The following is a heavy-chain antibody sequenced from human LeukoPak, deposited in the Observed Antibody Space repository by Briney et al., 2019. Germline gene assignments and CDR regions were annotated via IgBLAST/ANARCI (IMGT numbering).Heavy chain of an antibody. D-gene: IGHD3-10*01. V-gene: IGHV4-38-2*02. CDR2: IYHSGST. Sequence: SETLSLTCTVSGYSINSGYYWGWIRQPPGKGLEWIGSIYHSGSTNYNPSLKSRVTISVDTSKNQFSLKLSSVTAADTAVYYCARLPRFDGGRWGQGTLVTVSS. CDR1: GYSINSGYY. J-gene: IGHJ4*02. CDR3: ARLPRFDGGR.